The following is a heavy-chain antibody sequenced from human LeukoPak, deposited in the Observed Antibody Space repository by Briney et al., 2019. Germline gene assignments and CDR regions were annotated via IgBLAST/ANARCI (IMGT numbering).Heavy chain of an antibody. V-gene: IGHV1-24*01. CDR1: GFSLTDSS. Sequence: GASVKVSCKISGFSLTDSSMHWVRQGPGKGLEWMGGFDSDSSETIYAQNFQGRVTLTEDTDTDTAYMELKSLRSEDTATYYCATSRNLFGELFNGVDVWGQGTAVTVSS. D-gene: IGHD3-10*01. CDR2: FDSDSSET. CDR3: ATSRNLFGELFNGVDV. J-gene: IGHJ6*02.